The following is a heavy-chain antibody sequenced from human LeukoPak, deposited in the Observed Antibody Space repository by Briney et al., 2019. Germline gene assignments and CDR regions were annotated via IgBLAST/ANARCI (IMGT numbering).Heavy chain of an antibody. Sequence: PGGSLRLSCAASGFTFSSYWMSWVRQAPGNGLEWVVDIKQDGSEKYYADSVKGRFTISRDNSKNTLYLQMNSLRAEDTAVYYCAKGARITMVRGVIAEYYYMDVWGKGTTVTISS. D-gene: IGHD3-10*01. CDR2: IKQDGSEK. V-gene: IGHV3-7*01. CDR3: AKGARITMVRGVIAEYYYMDV. J-gene: IGHJ6*03. CDR1: GFTFSSYW.